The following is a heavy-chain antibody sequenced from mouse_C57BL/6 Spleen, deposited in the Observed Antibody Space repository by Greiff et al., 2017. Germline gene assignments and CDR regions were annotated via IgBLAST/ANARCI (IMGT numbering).Heavy chain of an antibody. CDR3: ARRWLPLDY. CDR1: GYTFTDYY. Sequence: EVQLQQSGPELVKPGASVKISCKASGYTFTDYYMNWVKQSHGKSLEWIGDINPNNGGTSYNQKFKGKATLTVDKSSSTAYMELRSLTSEDSAVYYCARRWLPLDYWGQGTTLTVSS. V-gene: IGHV1-26*01. CDR2: INPNNGGT. D-gene: IGHD2-3*01. J-gene: IGHJ2*01.